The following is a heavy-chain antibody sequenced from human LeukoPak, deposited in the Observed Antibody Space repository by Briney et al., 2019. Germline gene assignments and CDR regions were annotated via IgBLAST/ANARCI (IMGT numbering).Heavy chain of an antibody. D-gene: IGHD2-8*01. Sequence: SETLSLTCAVYGGSFSGYYWSWIRQPPGKGPEWIGEINHSGSTNYNPSLKSRVTISVDTSKNQFSLKLSSVTAADTAVYYCARWTHRMGEDYWGQGTLVTVSS. V-gene: IGHV4-34*01. J-gene: IGHJ4*02. CDR2: INHSGST. CDR3: ARWTHRMGEDY. CDR1: GGSFSGYY.